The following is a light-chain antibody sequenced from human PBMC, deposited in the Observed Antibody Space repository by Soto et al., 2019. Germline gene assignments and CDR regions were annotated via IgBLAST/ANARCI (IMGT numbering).Light chain of an antibody. CDR1: QSFSAY. CDR3: QQRSIWPLA. J-gene: IGKJ4*01. CDR2: DAS. Sequence: IVLTQYPATLSLSPGERATLSCRASQSFSAYLAWYQHKVGQAPRLLIFDASNRATGIPARFIGSGSGTDFTLTLSSLEPEDFTFYYCQQRSIWPLALDGGTKVE. V-gene: IGKV3-11*01.